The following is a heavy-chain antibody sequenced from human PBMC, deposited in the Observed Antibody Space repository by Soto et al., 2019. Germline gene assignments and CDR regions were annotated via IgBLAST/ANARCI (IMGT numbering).Heavy chain of an antibody. V-gene: IGHV1-69*04. CDR1: GGTFSSYT. J-gene: IGHJ6*03. Sequence: GASVKVSCKASGGTFSSYTISWVRQAPGQGLEWMGRIIPILGIANYAQKFQGRVTITADKSTSTAYMELSSLRSEDTAVYYCARDHSSSSFYYYYYYMDVWRKGTTVTVSS. CDR3: ARDHSSSSFYYYYYYMDV. CDR2: IIPILGIA. D-gene: IGHD6-6*01.